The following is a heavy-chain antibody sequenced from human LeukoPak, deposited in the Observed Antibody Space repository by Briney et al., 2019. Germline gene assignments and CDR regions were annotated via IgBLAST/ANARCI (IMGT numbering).Heavy chain of an antibody. CDR1: GGSISSSNW. V-gene: IGHV4-4*02. Sequence: SETLSLTCAVSGGSISSSNWWSWVRQPPGKGLEWIGEIYHSGSTNYNPSLKSRVTISVDKSKNQFSLKLSSVTAADTAVYYCARDDSSGWYGISRSYYFDYWGQGTLVTVSS. J-gene: IGHJ4*02. CDR3: ARDDSSGWYGISRSYYFDY. CDR2: IYHSGST. D-gene: IGHD6-19*01.